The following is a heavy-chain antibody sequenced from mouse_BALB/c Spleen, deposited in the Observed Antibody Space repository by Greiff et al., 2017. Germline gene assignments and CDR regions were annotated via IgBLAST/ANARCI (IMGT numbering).Heavy chain of an antibody. CDR1: GFTFSSYG. CDR3: ARKNWDAMDY. J-gene: IGHJ4*01. V-gene: IGHV5-6-3*01. CDR2: INSNGGST. D-gene: IGHD4-1*01. Sequence: EVKVVESGGGLVQPGGSLKLSCAASGFTFSSYGMSWVRQTPDKRLELVATINSNGGSTYYPDSVKGRFTISRDNAKNTLYLQMSSLKSEDTAMYYCARKNWDAMDYWGQGTSVTVSS.